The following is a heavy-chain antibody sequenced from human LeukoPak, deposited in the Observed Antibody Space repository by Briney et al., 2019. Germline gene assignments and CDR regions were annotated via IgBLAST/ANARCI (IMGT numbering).Heavy chain of an antibody. D-gene: IGHD2-21*01. V-gene: IGHV3-23*01. CDR3: AKDLSKSAY. J-gene: IGHJ4*02. CDR2: ISDSGDDT. Sequence: GGSLRLSCAASGFTFSSYAMSWVRQAPGKGPEWVSGISDSGDDTYYADSVKGRFTISRDNSKKTLYLQMNSLRAEDMAVYYCAKDLSKSAYWGQGALVTVSS. CDR1: GFTFSSYA.